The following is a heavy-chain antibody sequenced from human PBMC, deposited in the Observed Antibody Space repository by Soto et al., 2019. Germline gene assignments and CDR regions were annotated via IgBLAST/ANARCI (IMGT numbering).Heavy chain of an antibody. Sequence: SETLSLTCAVYGGSFRGYYWSWIRQPPGKGLEWIGEINHSGSTNYNPSLKSRVTISVDTSKNQFSLKLSSVTAADTAVYYCARGLLELYYYYGMDVWGQGTTVTVSS. CDR3: ARGLLELYYYYGMDV. CDR1: GGSFRGYY. CDR2: INHSGST. V-gene: IGHV4-34*01. D-gene: IGHD1-26*01. J-gene: IGHJ6*02.